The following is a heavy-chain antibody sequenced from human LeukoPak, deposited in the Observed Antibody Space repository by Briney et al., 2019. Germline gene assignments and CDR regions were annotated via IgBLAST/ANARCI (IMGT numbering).Heavy chain of an antibody. CDR2: ISYDGSKE. Sequence: PGRSLRLSCAASGFPFSIYGIHWFRQAPGKGLEWVAAISYDGSKEYSADSVKGRFTISRDSSKKTLYLQMNSLGAEDTVVYCCARELFDYWGQGTLVTVSS. CDR1: GFPFSIYG. J-gene: IGHJ4*02. V-gene: IGHV3-30*03. CDR3: ARELFDY.